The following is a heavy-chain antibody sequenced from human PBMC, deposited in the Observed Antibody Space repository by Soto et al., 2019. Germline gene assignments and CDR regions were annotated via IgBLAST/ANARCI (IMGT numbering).Heavy chain of an antibody. CDR3: AATTFYGPGVFDI. CDR1: GFTCTSSA. CDR2: IVVGSGNT. V-gene: IGHV1-58*02. D-gene: IGHD3-10*01. Sequence: GASVKLTCKASGFTCTSSAMQWVRQPRGQRLEWIGWIVVGSGNTNYAQKFQERVTITRDMSTSTAYMELSSLRSEDTAVYYCAATTFYGPGVFDIWGQGTMVTVSS. J-gene: IGHJ3*02.